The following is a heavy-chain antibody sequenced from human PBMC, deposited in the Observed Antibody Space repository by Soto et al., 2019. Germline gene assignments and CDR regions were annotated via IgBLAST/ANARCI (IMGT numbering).Heavy chain of an antibody. CDR2: IYYSGST. CDR3: ARLWEDYDFWSGYYLYYFDY. V-gene: IGHV4-39*01. D-gene: IGHD3-3*01. CDR1: GGSISSSSYY. J-gene: IGHJ4*02. Sequence: KSSETLSLTCTVSGGSISSSSYYWGWIRQPPGKGLEWIGSIYYSGSTYYNPSLKSRVTISVDTSKNQFSLKLSSVTAADTAVYYCARLWEDYDFWSGYYLYYFDYWGQGTLVTVSS.